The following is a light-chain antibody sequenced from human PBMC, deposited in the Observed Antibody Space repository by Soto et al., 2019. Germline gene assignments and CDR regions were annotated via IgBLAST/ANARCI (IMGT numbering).Light chain of an antibody. Sequence: QSALTQPASVSGSPGQSITISCTGTSSDVGAYDYVSWYQQHPDKAPKLIIYAVSNRPSGVSNRFSGSKSGNTASLTISGLQAEDEADYYCSLYTSSDTPYVFGTGTKVTVL. V-gene: IGLV2-14*01. CDR2: AVS. CDR3: SLYTSSDTPYV. CDR1: SSDVGAYDY. J-gene: IGLJ1*01.